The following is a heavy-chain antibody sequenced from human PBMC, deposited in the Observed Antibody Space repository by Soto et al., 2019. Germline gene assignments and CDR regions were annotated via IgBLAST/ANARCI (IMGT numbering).Heavy chain of an antibody. Sequence: QVQLQESGPRLVSPSQTLSLTCTVSGGSISSAAYCWSWIRQSPDKGLEWIGHIYDGGTTYSSPSLKGRVTISADTSETQSSLKLSSVSAADTAVYYCARGPSGDKIDYWGQGIQVTVSS. J-gene: IGHJ4*02. CDR2: IYDGGTT. CDR3: ARGPSGDKIDY. V-gene: IGHV4-30-4*01. CDR1: GGSISSAAYC. D-gene: IGHD7-27*01.